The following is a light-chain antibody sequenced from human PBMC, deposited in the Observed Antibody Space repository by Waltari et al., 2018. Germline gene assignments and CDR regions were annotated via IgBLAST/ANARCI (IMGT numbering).Light chain of an antibody. CDR1: SSDVGNFNL. Sequence: QSALTQPASVSGSPGQSITISCTGTSSDVGNFNLVSWYQQHPGKVPKLILYEVSKRPSGVSNHLSGSKSGNTASLTISGLRAEDEADYYCCSYAGSRTYVFGTGTKVTVL. V-gene: IGLV2-23*02. CDR2: EVS. J-gene: IGLJ1*01. CDR3: CSYAGSRTYV.